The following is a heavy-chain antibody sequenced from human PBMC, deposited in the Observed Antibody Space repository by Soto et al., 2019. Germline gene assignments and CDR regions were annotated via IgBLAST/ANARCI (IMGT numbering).Heavy chain of an antibody. J-gene: IGHJ4*02. Sequence: SVKVSCKASGGTFSSYTISWVRQAPGQGLEWMGRIIPILGIANYAQKFQGRVTITADKSTSTAYMELSSLRSEDTAVYYCARAGPVYTMVRGVQYPLDYWGQGTLVTVSS. V-gene: IGHV1-69*02. CDR3: ARAGPVYTMVRGVQYPLDY. D-gene: IGHD3-10*01. CDR1: GGTFSSYT. CDR2: IIPILGIA.